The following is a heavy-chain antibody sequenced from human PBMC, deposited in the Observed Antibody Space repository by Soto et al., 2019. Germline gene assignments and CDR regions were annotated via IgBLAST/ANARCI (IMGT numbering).Heavy chain of an antibody. D-gene: IGHD3-16*02. Sequence: SLRLSCAASGFTFSSYAMSWVRQAPGKGLEWVSAISGSGGSTYYADSVKGRFTISRDNSKNTLYLQMNSLRAEDTAVYYCAKGTHLNDYIWGSYPTDAFDIWGQGTMVTVSS. V-gene: IGHV3-23*01. CDR3: AKGTHLNDYIWGSYPTDAFDI. CDR1: GFTFSSYA. CDR2: ISGSGGST. J-gene: IGHJ3*02.